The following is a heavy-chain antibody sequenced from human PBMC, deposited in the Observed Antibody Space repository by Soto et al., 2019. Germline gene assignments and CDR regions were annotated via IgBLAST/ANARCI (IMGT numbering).Heavy chain of an antibody. V-gene: IGHV3-66*01. J-gene: IGHJ6*02. Sequence: PGGSLRLSCAASGFDASVNYITWVRQAPVKGLEWVSAINSGGNTFYADSVKGRFTISRDNSKNTLYLQMNSLRVEDTAMYYCVRENYYYGMDVWGQGTAVTVSS. CDR2: INSGGNT. CDR1: GFDASVNY. CDR3: VRENYYYGMDV.